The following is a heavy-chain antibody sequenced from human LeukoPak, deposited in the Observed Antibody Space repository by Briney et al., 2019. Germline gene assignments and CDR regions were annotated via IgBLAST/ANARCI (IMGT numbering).Heavy chain of an antibody. V-gene: IGHV4-59*01. CDR1: GGSIRSYY. D-gene: IGHD3-22*01. CDR3: ARVGPDSSGYYSVLDS. Sequence: SETLSLTCTVSGGSIRSYYWSWIRQPPGKGLEWIGYVYYSGSTNYNPSLESRVTISEDTSKNQFSLKLSSVTAADTAVYYCARVGPDSSGYYSVLDSWGQGTLVTVSS. J-gene: IGHJ4*02. CDR2: VYYSGST.